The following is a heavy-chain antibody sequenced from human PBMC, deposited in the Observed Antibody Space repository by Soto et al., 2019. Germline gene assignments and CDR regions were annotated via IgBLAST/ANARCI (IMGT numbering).Heavy chain of an antibody. Sequence: PGGSLRLSCAASGFTFSSYAMHWVRQAPGKGLEWVAVISYDGSNKYYADSVKGRFTISRDNSENTLYLQMNSLRAEDTAVYYCARATYEPSLDYWGQGTLVTVSS. CDR2: ISYDGSNK. D-gene: IGHD2-21*01. V-gene: IGHV3-30-3*01. CDR3: ARATYEPSLDY. CDR1: GFTFSSYA. J-gene: IGHJ4*02.